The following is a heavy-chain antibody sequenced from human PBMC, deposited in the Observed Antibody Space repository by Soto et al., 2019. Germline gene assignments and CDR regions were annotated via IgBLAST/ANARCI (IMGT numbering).Heavy chain of an antibody. CDR1: GFTFRSYS. J-gene: IGHJ5*02. CDR2: ISISSRTI. Sequence: VSLGLSCAASGFTFRSYSMNWVRQAPGKGLEWVSYISISSRTIYYADSVKGRFTISRDDAKNSLYLQMNSLRDEDTSVYYCARDNGIAGSFDPWGQGTLVTVSS. D-gene: IGHD6-13*01. CDR3: ARDNGIAGSFDP. V-gene: IGHV3-48*02.